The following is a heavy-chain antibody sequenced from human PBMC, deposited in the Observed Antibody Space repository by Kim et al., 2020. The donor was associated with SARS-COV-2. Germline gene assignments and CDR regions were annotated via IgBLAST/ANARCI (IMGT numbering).Heavy chain of an antibody. J-gene: IGHJ1*01. D-gene: IGHD4-4*01. Sequence: EWIGSIYYSGSTYYNPSLKSRVTISVDKSKTQFSLNLSSVTAADTAVYYCARPNDYSRNNRVQGTL. CDR2: IYYSGST. V-gene: IGHV4-30-2*03. CDR3: ARPNDYSRNN.